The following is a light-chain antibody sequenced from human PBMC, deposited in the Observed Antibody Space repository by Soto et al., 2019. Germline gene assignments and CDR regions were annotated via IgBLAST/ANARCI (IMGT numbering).Light chain of an antibody. CDR1: QSVRNNF. V-gene: IGKV3-20*01. Sequence: EIVLTQSPGSLSLSPGERATLSCRASQSVRNNFLAWYQQKPGQAPRLFFYDASSRTAGIPDRFSGSGSGTDFTLTISRLEPEDFAVYYCQQYGSSPGTFGQGTKVEIK. J-gene: IGKJ1*01. CDR3: QQYGSSPGT. CDR2: DAS.